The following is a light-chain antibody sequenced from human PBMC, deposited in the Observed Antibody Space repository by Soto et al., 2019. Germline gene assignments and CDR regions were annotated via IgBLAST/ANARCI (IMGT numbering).Light chain of an antibody. Sequence: EVVLTQSPATLSVSPGDRATLSCRASQSVSRNLAWYQQKPGQAPRLLIYGASTRATCVPARFSGSGSATEFTLSISGLQSVDVAVYYCQEDGDWPPETFCQGTKL. J-gene: IGKJ2*01. V-gene: IGKV3-15*01. CDR2: GAS. CDR3: QEDGDWPPET. CDR1: QSVSRN.